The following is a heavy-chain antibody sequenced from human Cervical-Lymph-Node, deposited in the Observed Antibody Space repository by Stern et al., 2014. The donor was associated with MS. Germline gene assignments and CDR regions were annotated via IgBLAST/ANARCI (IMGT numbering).Heavy chain of an antibody. Sequence: QVTLKESGPALVKPTQTLTLSCTFSGFSLTTSGMCGSWIRQPPGKALERLAFIDWDDDKSYNTSLKTRLTISKDTSKNQVVLTMTNMDPVDTATYYCARFYSSSSFADAFDIWGQGTMVTVSS. CDR3: ARFYSSSSFADAFDI. CDR2: IDWDDDK. D-gene: IGHD6-6*01. V-gene: IGHV2-70*01. CDR1: GFSLTTSGMC. J-gene: IGHJ3*02.